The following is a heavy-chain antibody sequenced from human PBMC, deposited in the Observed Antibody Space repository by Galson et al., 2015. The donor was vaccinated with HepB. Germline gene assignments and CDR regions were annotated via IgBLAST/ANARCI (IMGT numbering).Heavy chain of an antibody. CDR2: ISSGIVT. J-gene: IGHJ2*01. V-gene: IGHV3-48*01. D-gene: IGHD3/OR15-3a*01. CDR1: RFTFSLYS. CDR3: ARVSGWTGYRGRYFDL. Sequence: SLRLSCAASRFTFSLYSMHWVRQAPGQGLEWVSYISSGIVTYYADSVKGRLTVSRDNATNSLYLQMNSLRAEDTAVNYCARVSGWTGYRGRYFDLWGRGTLVTVSS.